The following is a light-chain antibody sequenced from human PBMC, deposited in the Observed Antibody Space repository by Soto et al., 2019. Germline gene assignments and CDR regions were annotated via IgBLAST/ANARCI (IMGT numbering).Light chain of an antibody. V-gene: IGKV3-15*01. J-gene: IGKJ3*01. CDR2: GAS. Sequence: IVMTQSPATLSVSPGERATLSCRASQSLRSTLAWYQQKPGQAPRLLIYGASTRATGVPARFGGSGSGTDFTLTISSLQSEDFAVYYCPQYSHWPFTFGPGTKVEIK. CDR1: QSLRST. CDR3: PQYSHWPFT.